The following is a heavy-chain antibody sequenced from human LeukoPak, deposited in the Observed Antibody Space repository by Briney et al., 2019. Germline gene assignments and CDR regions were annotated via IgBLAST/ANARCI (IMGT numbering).Heavy chain of an antibody. J-gene: IGHJ6*02. D-gene: IGHD4-17*01. V-gene: IGHV3-30*03. CDR2: ISYDGSNK. CDR3: ARGGFYYGDRSYGMDV. CDR1: GFTFSSYG. Sequence: HPGGSLRLSCAASGFTFSSYGMHWVRQAPGKGLEWVAVISYDGSNKYYADSVKGRFTISRDNSKNTLYLQMNSLRAEDTAVYYCARGGFYYGDRSYGMDVWGQGTTVTVSS.